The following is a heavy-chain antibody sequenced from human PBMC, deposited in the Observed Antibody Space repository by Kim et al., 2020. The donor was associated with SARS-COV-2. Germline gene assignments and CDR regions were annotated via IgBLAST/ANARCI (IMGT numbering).Heavy chain of an antibody. CDR2: IYYSGTTT. D-gene: IGHD3-10*01. J-gene: IGHJ4*02. Sequence: SETLSLTCIVSGGSISSSSYYWDWIRQPPGKGLEWIGNIYYSGTTTNYNPSLKSRVTLSVDTSKNQFSLKLSSVTAADTAVYYCARLYSSGSQTVGYWGQGTVVTVSS. V-gene: IGHV4-39*01. CDR1: GGSISSSSYY. CDR3: ARLYSSGSQTVGY.